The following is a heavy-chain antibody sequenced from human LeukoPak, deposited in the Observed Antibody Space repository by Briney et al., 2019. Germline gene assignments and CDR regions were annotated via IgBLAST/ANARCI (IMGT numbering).Heavy chain of an antibody. CDR2: INPDSGGT. D-gene: IGHD1-26*01. J-gene: IGHJ4*02. V-gene: IGHV1-2*02. Sequence: GASVKVSCKASGYTFAGYYMHWVRQAPGQGLEWMGWINPDSGGTNYAQKFQGRVTMTRDTSISTAYVELSRLRSDDTAVYYCARDRSRILGYWGQGTLVTVSS. CDR1: GYTFAGYY. CDR3: ARDRSRILGY.